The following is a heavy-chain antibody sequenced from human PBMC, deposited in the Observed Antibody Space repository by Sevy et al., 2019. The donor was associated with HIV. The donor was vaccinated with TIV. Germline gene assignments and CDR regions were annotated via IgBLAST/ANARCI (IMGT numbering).Heavy chain of an antibody. Sequence: SETLSLTCTVSGGSISSSSYYWGWIRQPPGKGLEWIGSIYYSGSTYYNPSLKSRVTISVDTSKNQFSLKLSSVTAADTAVYYCARLQEGSYSNYWGHGTLVTVSS. CDR1: GGSISSSSYY. CDR3: ARLQEGSYSNY. J-gene: IGHJ4*01. CDR2: IYYSGST. D-gene: IGHD1-26*01. V-gene: IGHV4-39*01.